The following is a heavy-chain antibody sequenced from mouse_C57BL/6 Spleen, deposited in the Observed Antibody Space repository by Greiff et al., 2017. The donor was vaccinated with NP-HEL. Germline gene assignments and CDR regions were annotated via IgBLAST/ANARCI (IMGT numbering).Heavy chain of an antibody. CDR2: ISSGSSTI. D-gene: IGHD1-1*01. J-gene: IGHJ4*01. CDR1: GFTFSDYG. CDR3: ARTRNYSGSSYGYAMDY. V-gene: IGHV5-17*01. Sequence: EVQRVESGGGLVKPGGSLKLSCAASGFTFSDYGMHWVRQAPEKGLEWVAYISSGSSTIYYADTVKGRFTISRDNAKNTLFLQLTSLRSEDTAMYYCARTRNYSGSSYGYAMDYWGQGTSVTVSS.